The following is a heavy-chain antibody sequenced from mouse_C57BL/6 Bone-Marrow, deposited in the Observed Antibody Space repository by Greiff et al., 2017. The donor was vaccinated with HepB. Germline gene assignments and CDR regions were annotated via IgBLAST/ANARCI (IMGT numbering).Heavy chain of an antibody. V-gene: IGHV1-81*01. J-gene: IGHJ3*01. CDR2: IYPRSGNT. CDR3: ARSLGGLFAY. D-gene: IGHD3-3*01. Sequence: QVQLKESGAELARPGASVKLSCEASGYTFTSYGISWVKQRTGQGLEWIGEIYPRSGNTYYNEKFKGKATLTADKSSSTAYMELRSLTSEDSAVYFCARSLGGLFAYWGQGTLVTVSA. CDR1: GYTFTSYG.